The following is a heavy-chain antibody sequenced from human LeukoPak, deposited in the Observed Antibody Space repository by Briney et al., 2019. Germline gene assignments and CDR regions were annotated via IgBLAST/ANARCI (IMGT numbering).Heavy chain of an antibody. CDR3: AKDPNWNAGLNWFDA. J-gene: IGHJ5*02. CDR1: GGTFSSYA. Sequence: ASVKVSCRASGGTFSSYAISWVRQAPGQGLEWMGGIIPIFGTANYAQKFQGRVTITADESTSTAYMELSSLRSEDTAVYYCAKDPNWNAGLNWFDAWGKGTTVTVSS. CDR2: IIPIFGTA. V-gene: IGHV1-69*01. D-gene: IGHD1-1*01.